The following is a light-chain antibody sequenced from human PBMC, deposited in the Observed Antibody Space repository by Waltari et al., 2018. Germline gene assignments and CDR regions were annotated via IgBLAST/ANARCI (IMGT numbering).Light chain of an antibody. V-gene: IGKV1-5*03. CDR1: QRIVVW. CDR3: LQYNSYLWT. Sequence: DIQVTQSPSTLSASVGDRVTITCRASQRIVVWLAWYQQKPGKAPRLLIYKASYLESGVPSRFSGSASGTAFTLTISSLQADDFATYYCLQYNSYLWTFGQGTTVEIK. CDR2: KAS. J-gene: IGKJ1*01.